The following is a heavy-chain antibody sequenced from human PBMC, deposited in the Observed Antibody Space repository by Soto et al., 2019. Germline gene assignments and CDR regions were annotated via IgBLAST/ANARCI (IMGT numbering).Heavy chain of an antibody. CDR2: ISYDGSNK. D-gene: IGHD4-17*01. CDR1: GFTFSSYG. CDR3: AKEQSRLNTVTTSYYFDY. Sequence: PGGSLRLSCTGSGFTFSSYGMHWVRQAPGKGLEWVAVISYDGSNKYYADSVRGRFTISRDNSKNTLYLQMNSLRAEDTAVYYCAKEQSRLNTVTTSYYFDYWGQGTLVTVSS. V-gene: IGHV3-30*18. J-gene: IGHJ4*02.